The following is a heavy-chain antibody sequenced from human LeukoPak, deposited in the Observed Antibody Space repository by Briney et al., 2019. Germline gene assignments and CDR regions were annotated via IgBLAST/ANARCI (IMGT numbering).Heavy chain of an antibody. CDR1: GYSISSGYY. CDR2: IYHSGST. V-gene: IGHV4-38-2*01. J-gene: IGHJ4*02. CDR3: ARSPGITMIVVVNY. D-gene: IGHD3-22*01. Sequence: SETLSLTCAVSGYSISSGYYWGWIRQPPGKGLEWIGSIYHSGSTYYNPSLKSRVTMSVDTSKNQFSLKLSSVTAADTAVYYCARSPGITMIVVVNYWGQGTLVTVSS.